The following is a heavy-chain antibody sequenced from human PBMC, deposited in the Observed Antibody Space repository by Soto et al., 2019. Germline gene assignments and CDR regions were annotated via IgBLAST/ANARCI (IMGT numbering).Heavy chain of an antibody. CDR1: GPTIDDYA. CDR3: GKDLSPGSLEP. V-gene: IGHV3-9*01. CDR2: IFWRGGVT. Sequence: GGSLTLSCAVSGPTIDDYAMPWVRQVAGKGLEGVSGIFWRGGVTGYAESVKGRFTISRDRAKNSLSLQINSLTIEDTAVYYCGKDLSPGSLEPWGEGTLVTVSS. J-gene: IGHJ5*02.